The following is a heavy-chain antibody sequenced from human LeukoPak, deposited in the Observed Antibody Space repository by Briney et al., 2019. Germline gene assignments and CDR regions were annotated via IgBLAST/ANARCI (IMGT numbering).Heavy chain of an antibody. J-gene: IGHJ4*02. CDR1: GFTFSHYG. CDR2: ITGSGEIS. Sequence: PGGSLSLSRAASGFTFSHYGISWVRQAPGKGLEWVSHITGSGEISHYADSVQGRFTISRDNAKNSLYLQMNSLRAEDTALYYCARESAVATGAFHYGGGGTLVTVSS. CDR3: ARESAVATGAFHY. D-gene: IGHD5-12*01. V-gene: IGHV3-48*01.